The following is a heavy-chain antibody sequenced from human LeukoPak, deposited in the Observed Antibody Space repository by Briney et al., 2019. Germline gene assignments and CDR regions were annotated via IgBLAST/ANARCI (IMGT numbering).Heavy chain of an antibody. Sequence: SETLSLTCTVSGASISSSYWSWIRQPPGKGLEWIGYIYYSGSTNYNPSLKSRVTIAVDTSKNQFSLKQSSVTAADTAVYYCARQGYGSYFDYWGQGSLVTVSS. J-gene: IGHJ4*02. D-gene: IGHD4-17*01. V-gene: IGHV4-59*01. CDR1: GASISSSY. CDR3: ARQGYGSYFDY. CDR2: IYYSGST.